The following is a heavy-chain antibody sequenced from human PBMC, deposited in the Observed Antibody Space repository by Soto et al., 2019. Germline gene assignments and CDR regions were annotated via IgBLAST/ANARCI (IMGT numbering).Heavy chain of an antibody. Sequence: QIPLKESGPTLVKPTQTLTLTCTFSGFSLNTNAVGVAWIRQPPGKALEWLALLYWDDDQRYSPSLKSRLTSTTDPSKNQVVLTMTNMDPEDTATYYCAHRRVRDSSGENFDSGGQGTRGTVSS. V-gene: IGHV2-5*02. CDR3: AHRRVRDSSGENFDS. D-gene: IGHD6-19*01. J-gene: IGHJ4*02. CDR1: GFSLNTNAVG. CDR2: LYWDDDQ.